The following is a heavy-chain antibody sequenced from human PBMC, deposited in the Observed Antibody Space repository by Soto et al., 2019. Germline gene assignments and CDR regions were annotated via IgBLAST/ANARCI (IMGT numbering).Heavy chain of an antibody. CDR1: GYTFTSYG. V-gene: IGHV1-18*01. D-gene: IGHD6-13*01. Sequence: QVPLVQSGAEVKKPGASVKVSCKASGYTFTSYGISWVRQAPGQGLEWMGWISAYNGNTNYGQKLQGRVTMTTDTATSTAYMELRSLRSDDTAVDYCAATLAAAATLSWFDPCGQGTRVTVSA. CDR2: ISAYNGNT. J-gene: IGHJ5*02. CDR3: AATLAAAATLSWFDP.